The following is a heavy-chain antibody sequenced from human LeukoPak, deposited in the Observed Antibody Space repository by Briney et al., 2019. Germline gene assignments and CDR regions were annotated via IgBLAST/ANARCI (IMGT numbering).Heavy chain of an antibody. CDR2: IYYSGST. CDR1: GGSISSGGYY. Sequence: PSQTLSLTCTVSGGSISSGGYYWSWIRQHPGKGLEWIGYIYYSGSTYYNPSLKSRVTISVDTSKNQFSLKLSSVTAADTAVYYCARDRIASRMIGYWGQGTLVTVSS. V-gene: IGHV4-31*03. CDR3: ARDRIASRMIGY. D-gene: IGHD1-14*01. J-gene: IGHJ4*02.